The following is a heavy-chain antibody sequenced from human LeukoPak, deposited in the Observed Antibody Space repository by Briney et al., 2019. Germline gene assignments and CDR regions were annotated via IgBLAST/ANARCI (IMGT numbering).Heavy chain of an antibody. CDR1: GFTVGSNY. CDR2: IYSGGST. J-gene: IGHJ5*02. V-gene: IGHV3-66*01. Sequence: GGSLRLSCAASGFTVGSNYMSWVRQAPGKGLEWVSVIYSGGSTYYADSVKGRFTISRDNAKNSLYLQKNSLRAEDTAVYYCARRDWFDPWGQGTLVTVSS. CDR3: ARRDWFDP.